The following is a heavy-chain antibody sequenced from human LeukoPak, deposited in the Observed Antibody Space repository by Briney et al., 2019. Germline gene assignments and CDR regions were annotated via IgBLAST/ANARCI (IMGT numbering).Heavy chain of an antibody. J-gene: IGHJ4*02. CDR3: ARSYDSSGYLGGYYFDY. Sequence: GGSLGLSCAASGFTFSSYAMHWVRQAPGKGLEWVAVISYDGSNKYYADSVKGRFTISRDNSKNTLYLQMNSLRAEDTAVYYCARSYDSSGYLGGYYFDYWGQGTLVTVSS. CDR2: ISYDGSNK. V-gene: IGHV3-30*04. D-gene: IGHD3-22*01. CDR1: GFTFSSYA.